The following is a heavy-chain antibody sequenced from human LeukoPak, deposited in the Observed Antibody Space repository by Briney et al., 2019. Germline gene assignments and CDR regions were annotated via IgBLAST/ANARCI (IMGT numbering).Heavy chain of an antibody. CDR1: GGSFSGSY. CDR2: IHPSGIT. J-gene: IGHJ4*02. V-gene: IGHV4-34*01. D-gene: IGHD3-22*01. CDR3: SRGYDNEKSAY. Sequence: SETLSLTCAVYGGSFSGSYWSWIRQPPGKGLEWIGEIHPSGITNYNPSLKSRVSISIDTSKNQFSLSLTSVTAADTAAYYCSRGYDNEKSAYWGQGTLVTVSS.